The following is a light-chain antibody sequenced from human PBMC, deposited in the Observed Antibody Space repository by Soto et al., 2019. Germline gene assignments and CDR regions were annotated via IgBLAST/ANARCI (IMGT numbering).Light chain of an antibody. CDR3: QTWGTGIVV. Sequence: QSVLTQSPSASASLGASVKLTCTLSSGHTTYAIAWHQQQPEKGPRYLMKLNSDGSHSKGDGIPDRFSGSNSGAERYLTISRLQSEDEADYYCQTWGTGIVVFGGGTKVTVL. V-gene: IGLV4-69*01. CDR1: SGHTTYA. J-gene: IGLJ2*01. CDR2: LNSDGSH.